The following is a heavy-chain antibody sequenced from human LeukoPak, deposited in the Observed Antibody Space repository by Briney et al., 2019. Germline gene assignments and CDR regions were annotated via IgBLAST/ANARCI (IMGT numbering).Heavy chain of an antibody. Sequence: NTSETLSLTCTVSGGSINSGSYYWSWIRQPAGKGLEWIGRTYTSGSTNYNPSLKSRVTISVDTSKNHFSLKLSSVTAADTAVYYCARVRVDYVWGPFDYWGQGTLVTVSS. CDR2: TYTSGST. D-gene: IGHD3-16*01. CDR3: ARVRVDYVWGPFDY. J-gene: IGHJ4*02. V-gene: IGHV4-61*02. CDR1: GGSINSGSYY.